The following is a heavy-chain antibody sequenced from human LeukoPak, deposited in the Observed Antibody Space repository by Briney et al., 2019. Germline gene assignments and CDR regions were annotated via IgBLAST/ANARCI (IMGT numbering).Heavy chain of an antibody. V-gene: IGHV1-2*02. J-gene: IGHJ4*02. CDR1: GYTFTGYY. CDR3: AREDYGDYAALDY. D-gene: IGHD4-17*01. CDR2: INPNSGGT. Sequence: ASVKVSCKASGYTFTGYYMHWVRQAPGQGLEWMGWINPNSGGTNYAQKFQGRVTMTRDTSISAAYMELSRLRSDDTAVYYCAREDYGDYAALDYWGQGTLVTVSS.